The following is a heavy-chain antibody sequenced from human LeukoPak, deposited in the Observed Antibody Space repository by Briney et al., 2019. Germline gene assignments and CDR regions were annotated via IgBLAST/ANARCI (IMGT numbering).Heavy chain of an antibody. J-gene: IGHJ4*02. D-gene: IGHD2-21*01. V-gene: IGHV3-23*01. CDR1: GFSFGSHP. CDR3: ARGVMAARLYYFDY. CDR2: LTGSGDYT. Sequence: GGSLRLSCAASGFSFGSHPMNWVRHAPGKGLEWVSCLTGSGDYTYYIDSVQGRFSISRDNYKNTLYLQMNSLRAEEAAVYYCARGVMAARLYYFDYWGRGILVTVSS.